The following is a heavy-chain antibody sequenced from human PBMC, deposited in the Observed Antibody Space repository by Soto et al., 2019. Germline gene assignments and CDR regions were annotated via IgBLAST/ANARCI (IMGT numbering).Heavy chain of an antibody. V-gene: IGHV1-8*01. CDR3: LALGRITIFGVVPRFDP. CDR2: MNPNSGNT. CDR1: GYTFTSYD. D-gene: IGHD3-3*01. Sequence: QVPLVQSGAEVKKPGASVKVSCKASGYTFTSYDINWVRQATGQGLEWMGWMNPNSGNTGYAQKFQGRVTMTRNTSISTAYMELSSLRSEDTAVYYCLALGRITIFGVVPRFDPWGQGTLVTVSS. J-gene: IGHJ5*02.